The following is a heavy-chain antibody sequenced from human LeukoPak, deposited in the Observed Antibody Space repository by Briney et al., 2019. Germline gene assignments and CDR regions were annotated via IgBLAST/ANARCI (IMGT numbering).Heavy chain of an antibody. D-gene: IGHD4-23*01. CDR3: AKGYGGNPFDY. J-gene: IGHJ4*02. CDR1: GFTFSSYA. CDR2: IGSSGGST. V-gene: IGHV3-23*01. Sequence: PGGSLRLSCAASGFTFSSYAMSWVRQAPGKGLEWVSAIGSSGGSTYYADSVKGRFTISRDNSKNTLYLQMNSLRAKDTAVYYCAKGYGGNPFDYWGQGTLVTVSS.